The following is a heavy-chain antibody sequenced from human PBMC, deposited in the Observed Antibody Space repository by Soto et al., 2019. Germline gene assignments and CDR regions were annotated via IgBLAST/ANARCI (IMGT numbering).Heavy chain of an antibody. CDR3: ARRGIGVVNDAFDI. CDR2: IYHSGST. V-gene: IGHV4-4*02. CDR1: SGSISSSNW. Sequence: PSETLSLTCAVSSGSISSSNWWSWVRQPPGKGLEWIGEIYHSGSTNYNPSLKSRVTISVDKSKNQFSLKLSSVTAADTAVYYCARRGIGVVNDAFDIWGRGTMVTVSS. D-gene: IGHD6-19*01. J-gene: IGHJ3*02.